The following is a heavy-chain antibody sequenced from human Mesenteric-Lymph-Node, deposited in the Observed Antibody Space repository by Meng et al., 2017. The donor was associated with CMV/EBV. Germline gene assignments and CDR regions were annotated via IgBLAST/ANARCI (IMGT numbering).Heavy chain of an antibody. J-gene: IGHJ4*02. CDR3: SSTTDDYGDYFAHPTN. V-gene: IGHV3-73*01. CDR1: GFTFSGSA. Sequence: GESLKISCEASGFTFSGSAMHWVRQASGKGLEWVGRIRSKANSYATAYAVSVKGRVTIFRDDSKNTAYLQMNSLKTEDTAVFYCSSTTDDYGDYFAHPTNWGQGTLVTVSS. D-gene: IGHD4-17*01. CDR2: IRSKANSYAT.